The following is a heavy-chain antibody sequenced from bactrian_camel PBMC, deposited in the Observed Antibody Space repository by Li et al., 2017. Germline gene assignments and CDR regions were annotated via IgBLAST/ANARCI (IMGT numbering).Heavy chain of an antibody. CDR1: GYTYSSYC. Sequence: QLVESGGGSVQAGGSLRLSCAASGYTYSSYCMGWFRQAPGKERERIATIDTGDLTTYYSDSVIGRFTISQDNAKNTLYLEMNSLRPEDTAMYYCAASLGKTYCSAAFFLNRLRPNFGFMGQGTQVTVS. CDR2: IDTGDLTT. J-gene: IGHJ4*01. V-gene: IGHV3S28*01. D-gene: IGHD1*01.